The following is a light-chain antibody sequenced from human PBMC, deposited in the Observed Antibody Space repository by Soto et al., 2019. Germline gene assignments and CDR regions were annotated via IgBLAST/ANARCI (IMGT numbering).Light chain of an antibody. CDR2: EVS. CDR3: SSYAGSNDLGV. J-gene: IGLJ1*01. CDR1: SSDVGGYNY. V-gene: IGLV2-8*01. Sequence: QYALTQPTSASGSPGQSVTISCTGTSSDVGGYNYVSWYQQHPGKAPKLMIYEVSKRPSGVPDRFYGSKSGNTASLTVSGIKAEDEADYYCSSYAGSNDLGVFGSGTKLTVL.